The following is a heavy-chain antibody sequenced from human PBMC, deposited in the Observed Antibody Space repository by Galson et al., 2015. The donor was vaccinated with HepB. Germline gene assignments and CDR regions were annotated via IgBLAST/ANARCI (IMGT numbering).Heavy chain of an antibody. CDR2: TSASGGST. CDR1: GFTFSTYA. Sequence: SLRLSCAASGFTFSTYAMAWVRQSPGKGLEWVSGTSASGGSTYNAESVKGRFTISRDNSKNTLYLQMNSLRADDTALYYCAKVKSTAWYYFDYWGQGTLVTVSS. J-gene: IGHJ4*02. CDR3: AKVKSTAWYYFDY. V-gene: IGHV3-23*01. D-gene: IGHD6-19*01.